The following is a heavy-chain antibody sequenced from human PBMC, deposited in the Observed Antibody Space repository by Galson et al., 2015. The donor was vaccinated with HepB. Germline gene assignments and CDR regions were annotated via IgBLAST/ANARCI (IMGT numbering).Heavy chain of an antibody. V-gene: IGHV2-5*02. Sequence: PALVKPTQTLTLTCTFSGFSLRTSGVGVAWIRQPPGKALEWLALVYWDDDKRYSPSLKTRVTITKDTSRNQVVLTMTNMDPVDTATYYCARIASFDYGDYKFDFWGQGTLVTVSP. CDR3: ARIASFDYGDYKFDF. D-gene: IGHD4-17*01. CDR1: GFSLRTSGVG. J-gene: IGHJ4*02. CDR2: VYWDDDK.